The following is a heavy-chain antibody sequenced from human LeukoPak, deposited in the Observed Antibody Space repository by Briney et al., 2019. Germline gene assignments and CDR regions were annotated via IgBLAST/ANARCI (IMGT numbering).Heavy chain of an antibody. CDR1: GFTFSSYG. J-gene: IGHJ4*02. D-gene: IGHD6-19*01. CDR2: IRYDGSNK. CDR3: ARRGIAVAGSFDY. Sequence: GGSLRLSCAASGFTFSSYGMHWVRQAPGKGLEWVAFIRYDGSNKYYADSVKGRFTISRDSSKNTLYLQMNSLRAEDTAVYYCARRGIAVAGSFDYWGQGTLVTVSS. V-gene: IGHV3-30*02.